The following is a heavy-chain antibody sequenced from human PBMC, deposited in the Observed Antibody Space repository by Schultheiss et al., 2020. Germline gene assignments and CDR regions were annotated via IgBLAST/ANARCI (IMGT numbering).Heavy chain of an antibody. J-gene: IGHJ3*02. CDR3: AKAFYGDYPSAFHI. V-gene: IGHV1-69*13. Sequence: SVKVSCKASGYTFTSYGISWVRQAPGQGLEWMGGIIPIFGTANYAQKFQGRVTITADESTSTAYMELSSLRAEDTAVYYCAKAFYGDYPSAFHIWGQGTMVTVSS. CDR2: IIPIFGTA. CDR1: GYTFTSYG. D-gene: IGHD4-17*01.